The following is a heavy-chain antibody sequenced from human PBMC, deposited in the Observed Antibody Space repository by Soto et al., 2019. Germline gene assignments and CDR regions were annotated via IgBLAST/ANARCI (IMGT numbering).Heavy chain of an antibody. CDR1: GGTFNTYT. Sequence: QVHLLQSGPEMKKPGSSVIVSCKASGGTFNTYTFSWVRRAPGQGLEWMGSIIPIFGTANYAPRFQGRLSITADQSATTTYMELTSLTSEDTAFYYCGRIPRYSFPTSDPHDNWGQGTLVTVSS. D-gene: IGHD5-18*01. J-gene: IGHJ1*01. CDR2: IIPIFGTA. CDR3: GRIPRYSFPTSDPHDN. V-gene: IGHV1-69*08.